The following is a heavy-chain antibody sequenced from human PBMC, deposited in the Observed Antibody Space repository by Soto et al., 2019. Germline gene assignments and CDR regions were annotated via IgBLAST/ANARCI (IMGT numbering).Heavy chain of an antibody. J-gene: IGHJ4*02. CDR2: ISYDGSNK. Sequence: GGSLRLSCAASGFTFSSYAMHWVRQAPGKGLEWVAVISYDGSNKYYADSVKGRFTISRDNSKNTLYLQMNSLRAEDTAVYYCAKDPRPQSVDGDLYDYWGQGTLVTVSS. CDR3: AKDPRPQSVDGDLYDY. D-gene: IGHD3-3*01. V-gene: IGHV3-30-3*01. CDR1: GFTFSSYA.